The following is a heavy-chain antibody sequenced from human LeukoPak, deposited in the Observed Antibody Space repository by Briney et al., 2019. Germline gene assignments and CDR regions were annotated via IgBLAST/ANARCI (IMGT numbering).Heavy chain of an antibody. V-gene: IGHV3-21*01. Sequence: KPGGSLRLSCAASGFTFSSYSMNWVRQAPGKWLEWVSSISSSSSYIYYADSVKGRFTISRDNAKNSLYLQMNSLSAEDTAVYYCARDLEQLDPFDDYWGQGTLVTVSS. J-gene: IGHJ4*02. CDR3: ARDLEQLDPFDDY. CDR1: GFTFSSYS. CDR2: ISSSSSYI. D-gene: IGHD6-13*01.